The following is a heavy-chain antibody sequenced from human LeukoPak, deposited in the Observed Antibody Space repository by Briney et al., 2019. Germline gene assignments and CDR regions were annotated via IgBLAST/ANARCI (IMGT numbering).Heavy chain of an antibody. CDR2: IYYSGST. D-gene: IGHD1-26*01. CDR1: GGSISSSSYY. Sequence: PSETLSLTCTVSGGSISSSSYYWGWIRQPPGKGLEWIGSIYYSGSTYYNPSLKSRVTISVDTSKNQFSLKLSSVTAADTAVYYCASTGYSGSYYWFDPWGQGTLVTVSS. CDR3: ASTGYSGSYYWFDP. J-gene: IGHJ5*02. V-gene: IGHV4-39*01.